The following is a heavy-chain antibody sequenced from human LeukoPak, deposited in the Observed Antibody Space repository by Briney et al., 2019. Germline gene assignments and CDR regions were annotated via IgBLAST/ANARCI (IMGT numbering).Heavy chain of an antibody. CDR3: ATTVTIVNAFDF. V-gene: IGHV3-7*01. Sequence: PGGSLRLSCAASGFTFSSYWMTWVRQAPGKGLECVANINQDGSQKYYVDSVKGRFTISRDNAKKLMYLQMNSLRAEDTAVYYCATTVTIVNAFDFWGQGTMVSVSS. CDR2: INQDGSQK. D-gene: IGHD4-17*01. J-gene: IGHJ3*01. CDR1: GFTFSSYW.